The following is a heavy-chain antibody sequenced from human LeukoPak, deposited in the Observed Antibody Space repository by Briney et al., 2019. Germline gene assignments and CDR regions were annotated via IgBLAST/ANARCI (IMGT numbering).Heavy chain of an antibody. V-gene: IGHV4-30-4*01. Sequence: SETLSLTCTVSGGSISSGDYYWSWIRQPPGKGLEWIGYIYYSGSTYYNPSLKSRVTLSVDTSKNQFSLKLSSVTAADTAVYYCAGGDSGYVGYWGQGTLVTVSS. CDR3: AGGDSGYVGY. CDR1: GGSISSGDYY. CDR2: IYYSGST. D-gene: IGHD5-12*01. J-gene: IGHJ4*02.